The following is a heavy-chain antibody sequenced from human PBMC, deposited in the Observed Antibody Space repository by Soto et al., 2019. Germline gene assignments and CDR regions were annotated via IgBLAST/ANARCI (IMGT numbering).Heavy chain of an antibody. J-gene: IGHJ4*02. Sequence: ASVKVSCKASGYTFTNYYMHWVRQAPGQGLEWMGIIYPSGGSTRNAQKFQGRVTMTRDTSTSTVYMELSSLRSEDTAVYYCARDFSGPMDYWGRGTLVTAPQ. CDR1: GYTFTNYY. V-gene: IGHV1-46*01. CDR3: ARDFSGPMDY. CDR2: IYPSGGST. D-gene: IGHD3-10*01.